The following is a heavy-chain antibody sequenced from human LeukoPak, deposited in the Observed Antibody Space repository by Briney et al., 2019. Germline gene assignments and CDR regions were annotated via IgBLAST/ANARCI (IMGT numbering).Heavy chain of an antibody. CDR2: ISAYNGNT. CDR3: AGSLGSYYDSSGYFDI. V-gene: IGHV1-18*01. Sequence: ASVKVSCKASGYTFTSYGISWVRQAPGQGLEWMGWISAYNGNTNYAQKLQGRVTMTTDTSTSTAYMELRSLRSDDTAVYYCAGSLGSYYDSSGYFDIWGQGTMVTVSS. J-gene: IGHJ3*02. D-gene: IGHD3-22*01. CDR1: GYTFTSYG.